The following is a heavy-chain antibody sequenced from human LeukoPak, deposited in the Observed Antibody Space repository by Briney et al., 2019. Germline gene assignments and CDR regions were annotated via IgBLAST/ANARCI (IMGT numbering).Heavy chain of an antibody. CDR1: GFTFSSYA. CDR2: ISGSGGST. J-gene: IGHJ4*02. V-gene: IGHV3-23*01. D-gene: IGHD3-3*01. CDR3: AKEEYYDFWSGDDY. Sequence: PAGSLRLSCAASGFTFSSYARSWVRQAPGKGLEWISAISGSGGSTYYADSVKGRFTISRDNSKNTPYLQMNSLRAEDTAVYYCAKEEYYDFWSGDDYWGQGTLVTVSS.